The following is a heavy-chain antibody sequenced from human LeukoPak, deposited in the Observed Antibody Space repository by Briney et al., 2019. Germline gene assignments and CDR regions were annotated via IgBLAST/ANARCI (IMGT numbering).Heavy chain of an antibody. Sequence: GGSLRLSCAASGFTFSSYAMSWVRQAPGKGLEWVSAISGSGGSTYYADSVKGRFTISRDNSKNTLYLQMNSLRAEDTAVYYCAKDLSMPYCSGGSCPEGAFDIWGQGTMVTVSS. V-gene: IGHV3-23*01. J-gene: IGHJ3*02. CDR1: GFTFSSYA. CDR2: ISGSGGST. CDR3: AKDLSMPYCSGGSCPEGAFDI. D-gene: IGHD2-15*01.